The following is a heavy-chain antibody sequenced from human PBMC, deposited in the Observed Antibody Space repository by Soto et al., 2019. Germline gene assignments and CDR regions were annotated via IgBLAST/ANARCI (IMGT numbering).Heavy chain of an antibody. J-gene: IGHJ4*02. CDR2: IDPRSGGT. CDR1: GYPFTTYY. Sequence: HVQLVQSGTEVKKPGASVRVSCMVSGYPFTTYYIHWVRQAPGQGLEWMGWIDPRSGGTVYEQKFQGRVTMTRDTSINTVYMDLRGLTSDDTALYYWATDAYGIFPYWGQGSLVTVSS. D-gene: IGHD3-10*01. V-gene: IGHV1-2*02. CDR3: ATDAYGIFPY.